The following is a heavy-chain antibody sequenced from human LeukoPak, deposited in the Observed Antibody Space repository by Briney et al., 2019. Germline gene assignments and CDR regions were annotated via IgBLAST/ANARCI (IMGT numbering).Heavy chain of an antibody. V-gene: IGHV1-69*05. CDR1: GGTFSSYA. D-gene: IGHD3-22*01. CDR2: IIPIFGTA. Sequence: ASVKVSCKASGGTFSSYAISWVRQAPGQGLEWMGGIIPIFGTANYAQKFQGRVTITTDESTSTAYMELSSLRSEDTAVYYCATPYTYYYDSSGYRGAFDIWGQGTMVTVSS. CDR3: ATPYTYYYDSSGYRGAFDI. J-gene: IGHJ3*02.